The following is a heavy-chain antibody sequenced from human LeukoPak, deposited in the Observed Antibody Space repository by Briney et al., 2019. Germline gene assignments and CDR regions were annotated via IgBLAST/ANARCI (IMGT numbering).Heavy chain of an antibody. CDR3: ARARFGEGGYHFDY. CDR2: ISSSSSYI. Sequence: GGSLRLSCAASGFTFSSYSMNWVRQAPGKGLEWVSSISSSSSYIYYADSVKGRFTISRDNAKNSLYLQMNSLRAEDTAVYYCARARFGEGGYHFDYWGQGTLVTVSS. CDR1: GFTFSSYS. D-gene: IGHD3-10*01. J-gene: IGHJ4*02. V-gene: IGHV3-21*01.